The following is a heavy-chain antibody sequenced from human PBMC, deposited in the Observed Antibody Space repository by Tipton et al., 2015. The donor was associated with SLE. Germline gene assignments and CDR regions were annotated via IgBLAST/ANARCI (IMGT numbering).Heavy chain of an antibody. CDR2: ISDSGST. CDR1: GGSISSYY. CDR3: ARVPFYYYYYMDV. J-gene: IGHJ6*03. Sequence: TLSLTCTVSGGSISSYYWSWIRQPPGKGLEWIGYISDSGSTNYNPSLKSRLTISVDTSKNQFSLKLSSVTAADTAVYYCARVPFYYYYYMDVWGKGTTVTVSS. V-gene: IGHV4-59*01.